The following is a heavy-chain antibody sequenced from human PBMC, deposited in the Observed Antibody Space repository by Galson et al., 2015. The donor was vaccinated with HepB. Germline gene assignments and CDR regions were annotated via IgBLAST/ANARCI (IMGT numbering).Heavy chain of an antibody. J-gene: IGHJ3*02. Sequence: SVKVSCKVSGYTLTELSMHWVRQAPGKGLEWMGGFDPEDGETIYAQKFQGRVTMTEDTSTDTAYMELSSLRSEDTAVYYCATTDPNYVWGSYRYTQGAFDIWGQGTMVTVSS. CDR2: FDPEDGET. D-gene: IGHD3-16*02. V-gene: IGHV1-24*01. CDR1: GYTLTELS. CDR3: ATTDPNYVWGSYRYTQGAFDI.